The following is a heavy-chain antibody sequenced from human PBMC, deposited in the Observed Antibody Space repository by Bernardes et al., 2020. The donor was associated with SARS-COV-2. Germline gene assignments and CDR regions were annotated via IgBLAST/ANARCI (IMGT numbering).Heavy chain of an antibody. CDR1: GGSVDSGPFY. D-gene: IGHD3-3*02. J-gene: IGHJ4*01. V-gene: IGHV4-61*02. Sequence: SETLSLTCTVSGGSVDSGPFYWTWIRQPAGKGLEWIGRIYTSGSANFNPSLKSRVDMSLDTSKNQFSLKLTSVTAADTAVYYCAREGLEFCTPSTCHDVIDFWGQGTLVTVSS. CDR3: AREGLEFCTPSTCHDVIDF. CDR2: IYTSGSA.